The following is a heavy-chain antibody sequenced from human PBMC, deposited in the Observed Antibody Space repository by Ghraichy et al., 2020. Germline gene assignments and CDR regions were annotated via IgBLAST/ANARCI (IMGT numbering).Heavy chain of an antibody. CDR2: IYYSGST. D-gene: IGHD1-7*01. Sequence: SETLSLTCTVSGGSVSSGSYYWSWIRQPPGKGLEWIGYIYYSGSTNYNPSLKSRVTISVDTSKNQFSLKLSSVTAADTAVYYCARWTNWNYFWYFDLWGRGTLVTVSS. CDR3: ARWTNWNYFWYFDL. V-gene: IGHV4-61*01. J-gene: IGHJ2*01. CDR1: GGSVSSGSYY.